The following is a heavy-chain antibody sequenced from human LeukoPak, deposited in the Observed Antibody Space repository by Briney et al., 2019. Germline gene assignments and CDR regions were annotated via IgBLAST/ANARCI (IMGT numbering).Heavy chain of an antibody. V-gene: IGHV3-48*03. CDR2: ISSSGSTI. Sequence: PGGSLRLSCAASGFTFSSYEMNWDRQAPGKGLEWVSYISSSGSTIYYADSVKGRFTISRDNAKNSLYLQMNSLRAEDTAVYYCARELDWVFDYWGQGTLVTVSS. CDR3: ARELDWVFDY. CDR1: GFTFSSYE. D-gene: IGHD3-9*01. J-gene: IGHJ4*02.